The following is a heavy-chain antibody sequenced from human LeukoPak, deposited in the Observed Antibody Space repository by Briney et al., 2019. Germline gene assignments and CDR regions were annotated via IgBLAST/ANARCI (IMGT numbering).Heavy chain of an antibody. CDR3: ARDGRTGSYYDF. CDR2: IKQDGSEI. CDR1: GFTFRSYW. J-gene: IGHJ4*02. D-gene: IGHD1-26*01. V-gene: IGHV3-7*01. Sequence: PGGSLRLSCAVSGFTFRSYWMSWVRQAPGKGLEWVASIKQDGSEIYYVDTVKGRFTISRDNAKNTLYLQMNSLRVDDTAVYYCARDGRTGSYYDFWGQGTLVTVSS.